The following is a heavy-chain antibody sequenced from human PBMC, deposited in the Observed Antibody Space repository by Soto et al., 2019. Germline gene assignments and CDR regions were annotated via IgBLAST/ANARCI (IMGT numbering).Heavy chain of an antibody. CDR2: IKQDGSEK. V-gene: IGHV3-7*01. CDR3: ARGGKYYDFWGGYSNFDY. CDR1: GFTFSSYW. Sequence: GGSLRLSCAASGFTFSSYWMSWVRQAPGKGLEWVANIKQDGSEKYYVDSVKGRFTISRDNAKNSLYLQMNSLRAEDTAVYYCARGGKYYDFWGGYSNFDYWGQGTLVTVSS. J-gene: IGHJ4*02. D-gene: IGHD3-3*01.